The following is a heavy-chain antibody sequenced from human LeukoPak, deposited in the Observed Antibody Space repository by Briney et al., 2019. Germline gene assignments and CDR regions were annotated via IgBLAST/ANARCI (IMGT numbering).Heavy chain of an antibody. CDR3: ARHYYDTSVYFPYYLDS. V-gene: IGHV4-39*01. Sequence: AETLSLTCTVSGGSIISVSDYWGWIRQHPGKGVEWIGSVYYSDSGNIYYNPSHKYRDTISLDTSKNQFSLKLSSVTAADTAVYYCARHYYDTSVYFPYYLDSWGQGNQVTVSS. CDR1: GGSIISVSDY. J-gene: IGHJ4*02. D-gene: IGHD3-22*01. CDR2: VYYSDSGNI.